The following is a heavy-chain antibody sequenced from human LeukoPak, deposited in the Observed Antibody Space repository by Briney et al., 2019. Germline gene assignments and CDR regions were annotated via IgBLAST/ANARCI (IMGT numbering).Heavy chain of an antibody. V-gene: IGHV1-69*04. Sequence: SVTVSFKSSAGTFSIYAISWVRQAPGQGLELMGRIIPSLGIANYAQKFQGRVTITADKSTSTVYMELSSLRSEDTAVYYCASPGIAAAGPPYFDYWGQGTLVTVSS. CDR1: AGTFSIYA. J-gene: IGHJ4*02. D-gene: IGHD6-13*01. CDR2: IIPSLGIA. CDR3: ASPGIAAAGPPYFDY.